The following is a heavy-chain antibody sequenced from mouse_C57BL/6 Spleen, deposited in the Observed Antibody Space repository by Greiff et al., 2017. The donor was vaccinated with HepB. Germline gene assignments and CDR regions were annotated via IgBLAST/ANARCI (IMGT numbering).Heavy chain of an antibody. J-gene: IGHJ4*01. V-gene: IGHV1-52*01. D-gene: IGHD1-3*01. CDR3: ARGVAAQTFYYAMDY. CDR1: GYTFTSYW. CDR2: IDPSDSET. Sequence: VQLQQSGAELVRPGSSVKLSCKASGYTFTSYWMHWVKQRPIQGLEWIGNIDPSDSETHYNHKFQDKATLTVDKSSSTAYMQLSSLTSADSAVYSCARGVAAQTFYYAMDYWGQGTSVTVSS.